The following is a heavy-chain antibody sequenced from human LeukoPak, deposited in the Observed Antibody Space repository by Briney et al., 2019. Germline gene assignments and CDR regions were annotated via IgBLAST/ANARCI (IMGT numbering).Heavy chain of an antibody. V-gene: IGHV3-7*01. J-gene: IGHJ4*02. D-gene: IGHD3-10*01. CDR1: GFTFSAYW. CDR3: ARDKGGMVPFDY. Sequence: GESLRLSCAASGFTFSAYWMTWVRQAPGKGLAWVANIIEGGDVKYYVDSVKGRFTISRDNTKNSLYLQMTSLRADDTAVYFCARDKGGMVPFDYWGQGTLVTVSS. CDR2: IIEGGDVK.